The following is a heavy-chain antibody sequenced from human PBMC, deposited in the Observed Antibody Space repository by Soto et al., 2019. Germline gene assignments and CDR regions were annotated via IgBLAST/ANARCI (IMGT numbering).Heavy chain of an antibody. V-gene: IGHV3-13*01. CDR2: IGTAGDT. CDR1: GFTFSSYD. Sequence: GGSLRLSCAASGFTFSSYDMHWVRQATGKGLEWVSAIGTAGDTYYPGSVKGRFTISRENAKNSLYLQMNSLRAGDTAVYYCAGSSGIELSNAFDSWGQDTMVTVSS. CDR3: AGSSGIELSNAFDS. D-gene: IGHD6-19*01. J-gene: IGHJ3*02.